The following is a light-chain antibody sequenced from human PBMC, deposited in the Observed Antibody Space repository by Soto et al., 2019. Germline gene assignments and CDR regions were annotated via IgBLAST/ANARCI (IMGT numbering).Light chain of an antibody. CDR1: SSNIGSNT. CDR3: ATWDDSLSGWV. Sequence: QSVLTQPTSASGTPGQRVTISCSGSSSNIGSNTVNWYQQLPGTAPKLLICGNDQRPSGVPDRFSGSKSGTSASLAISGLQSEDEADYYCATWDDSLSGWVFGGGTKLTVL. J-gene: IGLJ3*02. V-gene: IGLV1-44*01. CDR2: GND.